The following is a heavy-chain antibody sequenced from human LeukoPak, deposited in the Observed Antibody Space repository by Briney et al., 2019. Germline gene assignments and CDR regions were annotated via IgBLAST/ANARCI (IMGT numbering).Heavy chain of an antibody. V-gene: IGHV4-39*01. CDR2: IYYSGNT. J-gene: IGHJ5*02. CDR1: GVSISSSNSY. CDR3: ARSPTSRKYCSGGSCSNWFDP. Sequence: SETLSLTCTVSGVSISSSNSYWGWIRQPPGKGLEWIGSIYYSGNTYYNASLKSRVTISVDTAKNQFSLKLSSVTAADTAVYYCARSPTSRKYCSGGSCSNWFDPWGQGTLVTVSS. D-gene: IGHD2-15*01.